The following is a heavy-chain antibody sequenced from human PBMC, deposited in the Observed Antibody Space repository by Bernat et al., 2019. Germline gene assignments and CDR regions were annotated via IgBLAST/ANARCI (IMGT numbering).Heavy chain of an antibody. Sequence: EVQLVESGGGLVQPGRSLRLSCAASGFTFDDYAMHWVRQAPGKGLEWVSGISWNSGSIGYADSVKGRFTISRDNAKNSLYLQMNSLRAEDTALYYCAKDTLVGAFDIWGQGTMVTVSS. D-gene: IGHD3-3*02. CDR3: AKDTLVGAFDI. CDR1: GFTFDDYA. CDR2: ISWNSGSI. V-gene: IGHV3-9*01. J-gene: IGHJ3*02.